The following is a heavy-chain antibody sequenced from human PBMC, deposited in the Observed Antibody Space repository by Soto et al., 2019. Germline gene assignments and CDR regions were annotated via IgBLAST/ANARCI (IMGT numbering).Heavy chain of an antibody. CDR1: GYSFTSYL. J-gene: IGHJ4*02. V-gene: IGHV5-51*01. D-gene: IGHD4-4*01. CDR3: VSQRTTVITQAYFDD. CDR2: IYPGDSDT. Sequence: XESLKSFCEGSGYSFTSYLLVWVRQMPGKGLEWMGIIYPGDSDTRYSPSFQGQVTISADKSISTAYLQWSSLTASDTAVYFCVSQRTTVITQAYFDDWGPGALVTVSS.